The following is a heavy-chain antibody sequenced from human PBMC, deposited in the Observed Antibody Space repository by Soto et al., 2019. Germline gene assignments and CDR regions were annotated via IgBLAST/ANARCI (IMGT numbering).Heavy chain of an antibody. J-gene: IGHJ3*02. CDR2: IYHSGST. CDR3: ARADYDFWSGYYLDAFDI. CDR1: GGSVRDGSYY. V-gene: IGHV4-61*01. Sequence: SETLSLTCTVSGGSVRDGSYYWAWLRQPPGKGLEWIGHIYHSGSTIYNPSLKSRVTISVDTSKNQFSLKLSSVTAADTAVYYCARADYDFWSGYYLDAFDIWGQGTMVTVSS. D-gene: IGHD3-3*01.